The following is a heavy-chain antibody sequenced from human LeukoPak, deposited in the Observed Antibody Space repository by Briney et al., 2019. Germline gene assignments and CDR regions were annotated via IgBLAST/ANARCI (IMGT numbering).Heavy chain of an antibody. D-gene: IGHD2-15*01. CDR2: INPSGGNT. V-gene: IGHV1-46*01. CDR1: GYTFTSYY. J-gene: IGHJ4*02. CDR3: ARDVSDCSGGSCYSYLDY. Sequence: ASVKVSCKASGYTFTSYYMHWVRQAPGQGLEWMGIINPSGGNTSYAQKFQGRVTVTRDTSTSTVYMELSSLRSEDTAVYYCARDVSDCSGGSCYSYLDYGGQGTLVTVSS.